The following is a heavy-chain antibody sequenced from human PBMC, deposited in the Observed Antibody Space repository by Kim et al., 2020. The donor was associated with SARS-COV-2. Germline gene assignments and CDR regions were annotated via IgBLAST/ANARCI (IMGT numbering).Heavy chain of an antibody. D-gene: IGHD3-3*01. CDR1: GGSISSYY. Sequence: SETLSLTCTVSGGSISSYYWSWIRQPAGKGLEWIGRIYTSGSTNYNPSLKSRVTMSVDTSKNQFSLKLSSVTAADTAVYYCARDGIYDFWSGQRNWFDPWGQGTLVTVSS. V-gene: IGHV4-4*07. J-gene: IGHJ5*02. CDR3: ARDGIYDFWSGQRNWFDP. CDR2: IYTSGST.